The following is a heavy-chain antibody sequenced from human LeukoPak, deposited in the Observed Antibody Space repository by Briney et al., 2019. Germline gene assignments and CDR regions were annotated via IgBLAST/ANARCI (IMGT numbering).Heavy chain of an antibody. J-gene: IGHJ3*02. V-gene: IGHV1-69*04. D-gene: IGHD2-21*02. CDR3: ARARLPIVVVTAIRRDAFDI. CDR1: GYTFSAHY. CDR2: IIPILGIA. Sequence: GASVKVSCKASGYTFSAHYIHWLRQAPGQGLEWMGRIIPILGIANYAQKFQGRVTITADKSTSTAYMELSSLRSEDTAVYYCARARLPIVVVTAIRRDAFDIWGQGTMVTVSS.